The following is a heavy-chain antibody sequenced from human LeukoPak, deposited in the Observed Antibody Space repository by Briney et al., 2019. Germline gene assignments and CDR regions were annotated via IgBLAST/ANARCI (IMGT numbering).Heavy chain of an antibody. CDR1: GFTFSSYS. D-gene: IGHD1-26*01. V-gene: IGHV3-48*01. J-gene: IGHJ4*02. CDR2: ISSSSSTI. Sequence: GSLRLSCAASGFTFSSYSMNWVRQAPGKGLEWVSYISSSSSTIYCADSVKGRFTISRDNAKNSLYLQMNSLRAEDTAVYYCARGTYSGSYQGEFGYWGQGTLVTVSS. CDR3: ARGTYSGSYQGEFGY.